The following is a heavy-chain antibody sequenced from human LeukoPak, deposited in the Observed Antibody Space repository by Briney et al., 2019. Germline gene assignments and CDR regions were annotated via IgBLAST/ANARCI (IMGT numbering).Heavy chain of an antibody. D-gene: IGHD3-10*01. Sequence: SPGGSLRLSCAASGFTFSNAWMSWVRQAPGKGLEWVGRIKSKTDGGTTDYAAPVKGRFTISRDDSKNTLYLQMNSLKTEDTALYYCTTLTMIRRDHADYWGQGTLVTVSS. CDR2: IKSKTDGGTT. CDR3: TTLTMIRRDHADY. J-gene: IGHJ4*02. V-gene: IGHV3-15*01. CDR1: GFTFSNAW.